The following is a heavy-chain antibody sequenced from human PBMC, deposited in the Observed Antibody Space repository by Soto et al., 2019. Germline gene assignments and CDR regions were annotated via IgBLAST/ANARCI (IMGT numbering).Heavy chain of an antibody. CDR3: ARHYGDYRSGYFDY. CDR2: ISYDGSNK. CDR1: GFTFSSYA. V-gene: IGHV3-30-3*01. Sequence: ESGGGVVQPGRSLRLSCAASGFTFSSYAMHWVRQAPGKGLEWVAVISYDGSNKYYADSVKGRFTISRDNSKNTLYLQMNSLRAEDTAVYYCARHYGDYRSGYFDYWGQGTLVTVSS. J-gene: IGHJ4*02. D-gene: IGHD4-17*01.